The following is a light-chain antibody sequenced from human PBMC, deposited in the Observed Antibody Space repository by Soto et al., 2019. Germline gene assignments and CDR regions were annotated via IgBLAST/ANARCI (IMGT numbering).Light chain of an antibody. CDR3: QQYNNWPQT. Sequence: IVFTQSPVTLSLSPGERATLSCRASQSVSSNLAWYQQKPGQAPRLLIYGASTRATGIPARFSGSGSGTEFTLTISSLQSEDFAVYYCQQYNNWPQTFGQGTKVDIK. V-gene: IGKV3-15*01. CDR1: QSVSSN. J-gene: IGKJ1*01. CDR2: GAS.